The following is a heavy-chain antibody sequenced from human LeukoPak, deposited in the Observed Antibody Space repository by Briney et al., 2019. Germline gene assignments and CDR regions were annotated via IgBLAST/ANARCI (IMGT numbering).Heavy chain of an antibody. J-gene: IGHJ4*02. Sequence: SETLSLTCTVSGGSISSDGYYWSWIRQHPGKGLEWIGYIYHSGGTFYNPSLKSRLSISVDTSKNQFSLKLSSVTAADTAVYYCARVGTYDNYVTFFDYWGQGALVTVSS. CDR3: ARVGTYDNYVTFFDY. V-gene: IGHV4-31*03. D-gene: IGHD3-9*01. CDR1: GGSISSDGYY. CDR2: IYHSGGT.